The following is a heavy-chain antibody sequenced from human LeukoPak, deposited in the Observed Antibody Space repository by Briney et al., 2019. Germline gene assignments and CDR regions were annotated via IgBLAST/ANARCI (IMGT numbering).Heavy chain of an antibody. V-gene: IGHV1-2*02. D-gene: IGHD5-18*01. CDR3: ATRGYSYGLTSYYMDV. J-gene: IGHJ6*03. CDR2: INPNSGGT. Sequence: ASVKVSCKASGYTFTGYYMHWVRQAPGQGLEWMGWINPNSGGTNYAQKFQGRVTMTRDTSISTAYMELSRLRSDDTAVYYCATRGYSYGLTSYYMDVWGKGTTVAISS. CDR1: GYTFTGYY.